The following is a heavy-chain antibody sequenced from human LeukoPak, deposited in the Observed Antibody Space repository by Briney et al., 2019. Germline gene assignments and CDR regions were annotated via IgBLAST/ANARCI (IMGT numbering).Heavy chain of an antibody. CDR1: GYTFTGYD. CDR3: ARAGRMDV. V-gene: IGHV1-8*01. J-gene: IGHJ6*02. CDR2: MKPNSGNT. Sequence: ASVKVSCRASGYTFTGYDINWVPQATGQGLECRGWMKPNSGNTGYAKKFQGRVTMTRNTSIGKAYMELSRLRSEDTAVYYCARAGRMDVWGQGTTVTVSS.